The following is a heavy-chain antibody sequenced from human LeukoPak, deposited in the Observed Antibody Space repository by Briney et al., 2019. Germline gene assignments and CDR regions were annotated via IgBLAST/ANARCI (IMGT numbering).Heavy chain of an antibody. J-gene: IGHJ6*03. D-gene: IGHD6-13*01. Sequence: SVKVSCKASGGTFSSYAISWVRQAPGQGLEWMGGIIPIFGTANYAQKFQGRVTITADESTSTAYMELSSLRSEDTAVYYCARDYKAAAGIKYYYYMDVWGKGTTVTISS. V-gene: IGHV1-69*13. CDR2: IIPIFGTA. CDR1: GGTFSSYA. CDR3: ARDYKAAAGIKYYYYMDV.